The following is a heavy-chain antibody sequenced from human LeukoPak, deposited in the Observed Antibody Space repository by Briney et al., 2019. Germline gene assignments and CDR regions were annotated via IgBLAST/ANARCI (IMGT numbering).Heavy chain of an antibody. Sequence: GGSLRLSCAVSGXTVSSNSMTWVRQAPGKGLEWVSIVFSGGYTYYADSVKGRFTISRDNSKNTLYLQMNSLRADDTAVYYCARRGYGDYAPFDYWGQGTLVTVSS. CDR2: VFSGGYT. V-gene: IGHV3-66*04. D-gene: IGHD4-17*01. CDR1: GXTVSSNS. J-gene: IGHJ4*02. CDR3: ARRGYGDYAPFDY.